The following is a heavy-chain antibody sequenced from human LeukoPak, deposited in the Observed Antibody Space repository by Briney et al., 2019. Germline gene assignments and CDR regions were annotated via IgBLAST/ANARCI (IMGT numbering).Heavy chain of an antibody. Sequence: PGRSLRLSCAASGFTFDDYAMHWVRQAPGKGLEWVSGISWNSGSIGYADSVKGRFTISRDNAKNSLYLQMNSLRAEDTASYYCAKGYDFWSGYIDYWGQGTLVTVSS. CDR3: AKGYDFWSGYIDY. CDR2: ISWNSGSI. J-gene: IGHJ4*02. V-gene: IGHV3-9*01. D-gene: IGHD3-3*01. CDR1: GFTFDDYA.